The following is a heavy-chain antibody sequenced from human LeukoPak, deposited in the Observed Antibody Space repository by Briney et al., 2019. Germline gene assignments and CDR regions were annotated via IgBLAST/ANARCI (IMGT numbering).Heavy chain of an antibody. CDR2: ISGGGGGT. CDR3: AKGLGYYYDSFPRGSSFDY. CDR1: GFTFSSYA. J-gene: IGHJ4*02. V-gene: IGHV3-23*01. D-gene: IGHD3-22*01. Sequence: GGSLRLSCAASGFTFSSYAMSWVRQAPGKGLEWVSAISGGGGGTYYADSVKGRFTISRDNSKNTLFLQMNSLRAEDTAVYYCAKGLGYYYDSFPRGSSFDYWGQGTLVTVSS.